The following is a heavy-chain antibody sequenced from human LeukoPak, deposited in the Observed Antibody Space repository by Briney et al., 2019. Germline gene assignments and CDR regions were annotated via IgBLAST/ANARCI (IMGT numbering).Heavy chain of an antibody. V-gene: IGHV1-24*01. CDR1: GYTLTELS. CDR3: ATDKGGLRYFDRLIYFDY. CDR2: FDPEDGET. D-gene: IGHD3-9*01. Sequence: GASVKVSCKVSGYTLTELSMHWVRQAPGKGLEWMGGFDPEDGETIYAQKFQGRVTMTEDTSTDTAYMELSSLRSEDTAVYYCATDKGGLRYFDRLIYFDYWGQGTLVTVSS. J-gene: IGHJ4*02.